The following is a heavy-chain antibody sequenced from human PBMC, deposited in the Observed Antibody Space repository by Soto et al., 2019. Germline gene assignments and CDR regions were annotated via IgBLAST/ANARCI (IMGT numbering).Heavy chain of an antibody. Sequence: QVQLQESGPGLVKPSGTLSLTCAVSSGSISSSNWWSWVRQPPGKGLGWIGEIYHSGSTNYNPSLKSRVTRSGDKTKNQCSLKLSSVHAADRAVYYCAREYRVIDLDGAFDIWGQGTMVTVSS. V-gene: IGHV4-4*02. D-gene: IGHD3-22*01. CDR1: SGSISSSNW. J-gene: IGHJ3*02. CDR2: IYHSGST. CDR3: AREYRVIDLDGAFDI.